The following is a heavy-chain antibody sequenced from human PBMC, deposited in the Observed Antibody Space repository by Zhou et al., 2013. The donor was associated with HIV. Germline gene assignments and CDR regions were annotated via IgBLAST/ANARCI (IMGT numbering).Heavy chain of an antibody. V-gene: IGHV1-18*01. CDR2: INAYNGDT. J-gene: IGHJ4*02. CDR3: ARVVSHIPPGAY. CDR1: GYSFATSG. Sequence: QVELVQSGAAVKKPGASVTVSCKTSGYSFATSGVAWVRQAPGQGLEWLGWINAYNGDTSYAQKFRGRVTMTTDTPTATAYMELTRLTSDDTAMYFCARVVSHIPPGAYWGQGNPGPPSPQ.